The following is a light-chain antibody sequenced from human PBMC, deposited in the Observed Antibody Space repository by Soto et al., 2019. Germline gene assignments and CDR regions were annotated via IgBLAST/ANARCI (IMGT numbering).Light chain of an antibody. J-gene: IGKJ4*01. CDR1: QSVSNNY. CDR3: QQYGSSPPLT. CDR2: GAS. Sequence: EIVLTQSPGTLSLSPGERASLSCRASQSVSNNYLGWYQQKPGQAPRLLISGASRRAAGIPDRFNGSGSGTDFTLTISRLEPEDFVVYYCQQYGSSPPLTFGGGTKVEIK. V-gene: IGKV3-20*01.